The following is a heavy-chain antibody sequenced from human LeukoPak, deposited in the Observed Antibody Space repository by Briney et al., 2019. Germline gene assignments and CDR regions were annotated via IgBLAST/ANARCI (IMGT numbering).Heavy chain of an antibody. V-gene: IGHV1-18*01. CDR3: ARDPLTTTVTTYGWVDY. D-gene: IGHD4-17*01. Sequence: ASVKVSCKASGYTFTSYGISWVRQAPGQGLEWMGWISAYNGNTNYAQKLQGRVTMTTDTSTSTAYMELRSLRSDDPAVYYCARDPLTTTVTTYGWVDYWGQGTLVTVSS. CDR1: GYTFTSYG. J-gene: IGHJ4*02. CDR2: ISAYNGNT.